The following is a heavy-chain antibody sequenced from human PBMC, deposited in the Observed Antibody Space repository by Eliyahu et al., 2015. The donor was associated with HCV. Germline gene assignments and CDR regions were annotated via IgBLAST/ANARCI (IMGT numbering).Heavy chain of an antibody. CDR2: IHYSAGX. CDR1: GXSIXTYY. J-gene: IGHJ5*02. V-gene: IGHV4-59*01. CDR3: ASGGGGIAVTGTGGWFDP. Sequence: QVQLQESGPGLVKPSETLSLTCTVXGXSIXTYYWSWIRXPPGKGLEWXGYIHYSAGXNSNPXLKRRVTISVDTSKNQFSLNLTSVTAADTAMYYCASGGGGIAVTGTGGWFDPWGQGTLVTVSS. D-gene: IGHD6-19*01.